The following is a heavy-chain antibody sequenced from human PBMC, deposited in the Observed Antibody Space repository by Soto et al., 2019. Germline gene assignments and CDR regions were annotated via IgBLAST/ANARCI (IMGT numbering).Heavy chain of an antibody. J-gene: IGHJ4*02. V-gene: IGHV3-66*01. D-gene: IGHD3-3*01. Sequence: EVQLVESGGGLVQPGGSLRLSCAASGFIVSTNYMSWVRQAPGKGLEWVSVIYSGGSAYYADSVKGRFIISRDTSNNTLRLQMNRLRAEDTAVYYCARALFGVDSYWGQGTLVTVSS. CDR2: IYSGGSA. CDR3: ARALFGVDSY. CDR1: GFIVSTNY.